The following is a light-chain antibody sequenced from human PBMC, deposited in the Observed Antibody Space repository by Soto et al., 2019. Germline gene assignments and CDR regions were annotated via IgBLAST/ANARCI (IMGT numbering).Light chain of an antibody. CDR1: QATGNY. V-gene: IGKV1-17*01. J-gene: IGKJ2*01. CDR3: LQHTSYPHT. CDR2: AAS. Sequence: IQLTQSPSSLSASVGDRVTVTCRASQATGNYLDWFQQKPGKAPDHLISAASTVRSGVPSRFSGSGSGTEFTLTISGLQPEDFATYYCLQHTSYPHTFGQGTKLEVK.